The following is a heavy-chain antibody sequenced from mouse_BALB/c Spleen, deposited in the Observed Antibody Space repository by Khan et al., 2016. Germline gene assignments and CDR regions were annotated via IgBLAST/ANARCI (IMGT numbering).Heavy chain of an antibody. Sequence: EVKLEESGGGLVQTGGSLRLSCATSGFTFTDYYMTWVRQPPGNALEWLGFIRNKAGGYTTEYSASVKGRFTISRDNSQSILYLQMNTLRAEDSATYYCASLTGTIAYWGQGTLVTVSA. V-gene: IGHV7-3*02. D-gene: IGHD4-1*01. CDR3: ASLTGTIAY. CDR2: IRNKAGGYTT. J-gene: IGHJ3*01. CDR1: GFTFTDYY.